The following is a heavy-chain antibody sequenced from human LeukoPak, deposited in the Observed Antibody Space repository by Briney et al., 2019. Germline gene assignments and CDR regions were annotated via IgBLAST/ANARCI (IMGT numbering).Heavy chain of an antibody. J-gene: IGHJ4*02. CDR1: GFAFSRHG. Sequence: GRSLRLSCAPSGFAFSRHGMHWVRQAPGKGLEWVAIISNDGSRKYYAHSVEGRFTISRDNSKNTLYLQMDSLRAEDTAVYYCARDRAWNYFDYWGQGTLVTVSS. V-gene: IGHV3-30*03. CDR3: ARDRAWNYFDY. CDR2: ISNDGSRK. D-gene: IGHD3-3*01.